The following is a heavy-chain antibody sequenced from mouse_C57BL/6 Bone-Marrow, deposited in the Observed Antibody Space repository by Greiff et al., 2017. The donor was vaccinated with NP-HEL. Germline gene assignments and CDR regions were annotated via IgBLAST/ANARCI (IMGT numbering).Heavy chain of an antibody. CDR1: GFNIKDYY. V-gene: IGHV14-2*01. Sequence: EVQLQESGAELVKPGASVKLSCTASGFNIKDYYMHWVKQRTEQGLEWIGRIDPEAGETKYAPKFQGKATITADTSSNTAYLQRSSLTSEDTAVYYCARAYDGYYGFYYFDYWGQGTTLTVSS. CDR3: ARAYDGYYGFYYFDY. CDR2: IDPEAGET. D-gene: IGHD2-3*01. J-gene: IGHJ2*01.